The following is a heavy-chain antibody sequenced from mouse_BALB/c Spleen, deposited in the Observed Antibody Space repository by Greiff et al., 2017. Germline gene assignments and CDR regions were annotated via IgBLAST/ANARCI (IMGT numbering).Heavy chain of an antibody. CDR1: GFTFSSFG. CDR3: ARTAITTVDWYFDV. D-gene: IGHD1-1*01. Sequence: EVQLVESGGGLVQPGGSRKLSCAASGFTFSSFGMHWVRQAPEKGLEWVAYISSGSSTIYYADTVKGRFTISRDNPKNTLFLQMTSLRSEDTAMYYCARTAITTVDWYFDVWGAGTTVTVSS. V-gene: IGHV5-17*02. J-gene: IGHJ1*01. CDR2: ISSGSSTI.